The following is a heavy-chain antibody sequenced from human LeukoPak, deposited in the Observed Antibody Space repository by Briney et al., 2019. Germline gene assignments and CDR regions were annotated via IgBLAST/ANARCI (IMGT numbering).Heavy chain of an antibody. CDR2: ISGGGGST. J-gene: IGHJ5*02. CDR1: GFTFSSYV. CDR3: AKGYGGST. V-gene: IGHV3-23*01. Sequence: PGGSLRLSCAASGFTFSSYVMTWVRQAPGKGLEWVSGISGGGGSTSYADSVKGRFTISRDNSRNTAYLQMSGLTVDDTAVYYCAKGYGGSTWGQGTLVVVSS. D-gene: IGHD4/OR15-4a*01.